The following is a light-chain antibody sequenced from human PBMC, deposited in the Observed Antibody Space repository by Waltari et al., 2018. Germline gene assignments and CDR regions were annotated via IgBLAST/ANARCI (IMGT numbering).Light chain of an antibody. V-gene: IGKV1-9*01. Sequence: DIQLTQSPSFLSASVGDRVTITCRASQGIGSYLAWYQQKPGKAPKLLIYAASTLQSGVPSRFRGSGTGTEFTLTISSLQPEDFATYYCQQLNSYPHTFGRGTKLEIK. CDR1: QGIGSY. CDR3: QQLNSYPHT. J-gene: IGKJ2*01. CDR2: AAS.